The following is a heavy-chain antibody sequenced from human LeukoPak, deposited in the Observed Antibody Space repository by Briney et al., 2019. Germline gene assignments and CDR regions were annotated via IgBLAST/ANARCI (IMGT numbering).Heavy chain of an antibody. V-gene: IGHV3-23*01. J-gene: IGHJ4*02. Sequence: PGGSLRLSCAASGFTFSSYAMSWVRQAPGEGLEWVSAISCSGGSTYYADSVKGRFTISRDNSKNTLYLQMNSLRVEDTAVYYCAKDLSQWSFTYVFDYWGQGTLVTVSS. CDR2: ISCSGGST. CDR3: AKDLSQWSFTYVFDY. D-gene: IGHD6-19*01. CDR1: GFTFSSYA.